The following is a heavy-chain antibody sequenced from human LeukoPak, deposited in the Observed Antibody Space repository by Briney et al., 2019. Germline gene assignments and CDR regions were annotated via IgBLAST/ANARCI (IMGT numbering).Heavy chain of an antibody. CDR1: GYSFTSYW. V-gene: IGHV5-51*01. Sequence: GESLKISCKGSGYSFTSYWIGWVRQMPWKGLEWMGIIYPGDSDTRYSPSFQGQVTISADKSISTAYLQWSSLKASDTAMYYCASGIAVAGIGLDVWGQGTTVTVSS. CDR3: ASGIAVAGIGLDV. CDR2: IYPGDSDT. D-gene: IGHD6-19*01. J-gene: IGHJ6*02.